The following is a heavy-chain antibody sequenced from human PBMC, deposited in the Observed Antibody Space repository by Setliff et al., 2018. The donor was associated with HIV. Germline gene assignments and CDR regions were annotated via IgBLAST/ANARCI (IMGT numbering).Heavy chain of an antibody. CDR2: INHRGLS. D-gene: IGHD2-15*01. CDR3: ARDYCSGGSCVDAFDI. V-gene: IGHV4-39*07. CDR1: GGSISSGSYY. Sequence: SETLSLTCTVSGGSISSGSYYWSWIRQPPGKGLEWIGEINHRGLSNFNPSLKSRVSISVDTPRNQFSLKLTSVTAADTAVYYCARDYCSGGSCVDAFDIWGQGTMVTVSS. J-gene: IGHJ3*02.